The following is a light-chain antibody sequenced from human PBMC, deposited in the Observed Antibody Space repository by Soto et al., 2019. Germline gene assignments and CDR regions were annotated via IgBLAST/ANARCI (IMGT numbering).Light chain of an antibody. CDR1: QSVDSY. V-gene: IGKV3-20*01. J-gene: IGKJ5*01. CDR2: GTS. CDR3: QQYATSPTT. Sequence: EIVLTQSPDTLSLSPGERATVSCRASQSVDSYLAWYQQKPGQAPRLLIYGTSSRAIGIPGRFSGSGSGTDFTLTISRVEPADFAVYYCQQYATSPTTFGQGARLDNK.